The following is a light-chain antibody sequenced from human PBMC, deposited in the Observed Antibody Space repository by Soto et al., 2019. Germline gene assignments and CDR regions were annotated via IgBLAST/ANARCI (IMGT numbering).Light chain of an antibody. CDR2: AAS. V-gene: IGKV1-27*01. CDR1: QGISNY. CDR3: QKYNSATTT. Sequence: DIQMTQSPSSLSASVGDRVTITCRASQGISNYFAWYQQKPGKVPKLLIYAASTLQSGVPSRFSGSGSGTDFNLTISRLQPEDVATYYYQKYNSATTTFGQGTKVEIK. J-gene: IGKJ1*01.